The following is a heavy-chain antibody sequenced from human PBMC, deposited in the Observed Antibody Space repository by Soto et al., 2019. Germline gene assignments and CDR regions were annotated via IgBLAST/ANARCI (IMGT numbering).Heavy chain of an antibody. CDR3: AKDRPWPENYFDY. Sequence: QVQMVESGGGVVQPGRSLRLSCAASGFTFSSYGMHWVRQAPGKGLEWVAVISYDGSNKYYADSVKGRFTISRDNSKNTLYLQMTSLRAEDTAVYYCAKDRPWPENYFDYWGQGTLVTVSS. CDR2: ISYDGSNK. V-gene: IGHV3-30*18. J-gene: IGHJ4*02. CDR1: GFTFSSYG. D-gene: IGHD6-6*01.